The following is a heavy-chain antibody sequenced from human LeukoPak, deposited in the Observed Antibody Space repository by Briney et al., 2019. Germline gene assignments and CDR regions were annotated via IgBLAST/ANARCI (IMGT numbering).Heavy chain of an antibody. V-gene: IGHV5-51*01. J-gene: IGHJ4*02. Sequence: GESLKISCKGSGYSFTSYWIGWVRQMPGKDLEWMGIIYPGDSDTRYSPSFQGQVTISADKSISTAYLQWSSLKASDTAMYYCARGHMYSSSWFPLQYWGQGTLVTVSS. CDR2: IYPGDSDT. CDR1: GYSFTSYW. CDR3: ARGHMYSSSWFPLQY. D-gene: IGHD6-13*01.